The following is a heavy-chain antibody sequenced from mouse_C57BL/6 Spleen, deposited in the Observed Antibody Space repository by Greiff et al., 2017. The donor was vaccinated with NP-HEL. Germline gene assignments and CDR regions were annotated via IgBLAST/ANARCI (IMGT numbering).Heavy chain of an antibody. Sequence: QVQLQQPGAELVRPGSSVKLSCKASGYTFTSYWMHWVKQRPIQGLEWIGNIDPSDSETHYNQKFKDKATLTVDKSSSTAYMQLSSLTSEDSAVYYCARCPHYYGSSYAMDYWGQGTSVTVSS. CDR1: GYTFTSYW. D-gene: IGHD1-1*01. CDR3: ARCPHYYGSSYAMDY. CDR2: IDPSDSET. J-gene: IGHJ4*01. V-gene: IGHV1-52*01.